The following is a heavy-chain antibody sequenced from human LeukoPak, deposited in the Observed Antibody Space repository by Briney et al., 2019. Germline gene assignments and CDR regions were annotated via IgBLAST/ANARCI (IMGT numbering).Heavy chain of an antibody. CDR3: ARDRGIVATITRYYYYYYMDV. CDR1: GGSISSYY. J-gene: IGHJ6*03. CDR2: IYTSGST. V-gene: IGHV4-4*07. Sequence: SQTLSLTRTVSGGSISSYYWSWIRQPAGKGLEWIGRIYTSGSTNYNPSLKSRVTMSVDTSKNQFSLKLSSVTAADTAVYYCARDRGIVATITRYYYYYYMDVWGKGTTVTVSS. D-gene: IGHD5-12*01.